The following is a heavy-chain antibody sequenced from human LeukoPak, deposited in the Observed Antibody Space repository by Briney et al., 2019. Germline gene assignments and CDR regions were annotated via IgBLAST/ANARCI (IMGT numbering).Heavy chain of an antibody. CDR1: GFTFSNAW. J-gene: IGHJ4*02. CDR2: IKSKTDGGTT. D-gene: IGHD3-10*01. CDR3: TTSYYYGSGSYFPGYYFDY. Sequence: GGSLRLSCAASGFTFSNAWMSWVRQAPGKGLEWVGRIKSKTDGGTTDCAAPVKGRFTISRDDSKNTLYLQMNSLKTEDTAVYYCTTSYYYGSGSYFPGYYFDYWGQGTLVTVSS. V-gene: IGHV3-15*01.